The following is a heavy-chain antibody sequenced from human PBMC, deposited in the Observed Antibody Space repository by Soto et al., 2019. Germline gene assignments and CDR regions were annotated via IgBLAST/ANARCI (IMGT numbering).Heavy chain of an antibody. CDR3: ARHHGYGDFYAFDI. CDR1: GGSISSYY. CDR2: IYYSGST. V-gene: IGHV4-59*08. J-gene: IGHJ3*02. D-gene: IGHD4-17*01. Sequence: SETLSLTCTVSGGSISSYYWSWIRQPPGKGLEWIGYIYYSGSTNYNPSLKSRVTISVDTSKNQSSLKLSSVTAADTAVYYCARHHGYGDFYAFDIWGQGTMVTVSS.